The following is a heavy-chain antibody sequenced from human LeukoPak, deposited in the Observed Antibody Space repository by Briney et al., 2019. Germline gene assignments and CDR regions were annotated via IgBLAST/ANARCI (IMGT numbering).Heavy chain of an antibody. CDR3: ARVYSSSWSYYYGMDV. CDR2: INPSGGST. J-gene: IGHJ6*02. Sequence: ASVEVSCKASGYTFTSYYMHWVRQAPGQGLEWMGIINPSGGSTSYAQKFQGRVTMTRDTSTSTVYMELSSLRSEDTAVYYCARVYSSSWSYYYGMDVWGQGTTVTVSS. V-gene: IGHV1-46*01. D-gene: IGHD6-13*01. CDR1: GYTFTSYY.